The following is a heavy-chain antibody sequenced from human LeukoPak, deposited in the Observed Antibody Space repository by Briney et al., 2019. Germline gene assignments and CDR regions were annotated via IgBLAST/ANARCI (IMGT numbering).Heavy chain of an antibody. V-gene: IGHV1-18*01. Sequence: GASVKVSCKASGYTFTSYGISWVRQAPGQGLEWMGWISAYNGNTNYAQKLQGRVTMTTDTSTSTAYMELRSLRSDDTAVYYCARDKWGNGFGYCSSTSWHGPFDYWGQGTLVTVSS. J-gene: IGHJ4*02. CDR1: GYTFTSYG. CDR3: ARDKWGNGFGYCSSTSWHGPFDY. CDR2: ISAYNGNT. D-gene: IGHD2-2*03.